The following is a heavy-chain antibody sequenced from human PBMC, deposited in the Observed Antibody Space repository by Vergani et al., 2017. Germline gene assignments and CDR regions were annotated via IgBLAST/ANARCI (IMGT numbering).Heavy chain of an antibody. V-gene: IGHV1-2*02. CDR3: ARIAIEQQLCHWFDP. CDR2: INPNSGGT. J-gene: IGHJ5*02. D-gene: IGHD6-13*01. Sequence: QVQLVQSGAEVKKPGASVKVSCKASGYPFTGYYMHWVRQAPGQGLEWMGWINPNSGGTNYAQKFQGRVTMTRDTSISTAYMELSRLRSDDTAVYYCARIAIEQQLCHWFDPWGQGTLVTVSS. CDR1: GYPFTGYY.